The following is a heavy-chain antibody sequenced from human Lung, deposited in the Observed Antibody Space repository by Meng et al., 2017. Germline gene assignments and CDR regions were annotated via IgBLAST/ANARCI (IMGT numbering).Heavy chain of an antibody. V-gene: IGHV4-34*01. D-gene: IGHD4-11*01. Sequence: QVQVQQWGVGLLKPSETLSLTFVVSGGSFSDYYWSWIRQPPGKGLEWIGEINHSGSTNYNPSLESRATISVDTSQNNLSLKLSSVTAADSAVYYCARGPTTMAHDFDYWGQGTLVTVSS. CDR3: ARGPTTMAHDFDY. CDR2: INHSGST. J-gene: IGHJ4*02. CDR1: GGSFSDYY.